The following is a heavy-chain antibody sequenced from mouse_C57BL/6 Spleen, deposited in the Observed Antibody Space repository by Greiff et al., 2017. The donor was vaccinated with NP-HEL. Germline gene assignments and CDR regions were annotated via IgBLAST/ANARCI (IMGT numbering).Heavy chain of an antibody. CDR1: GYSFTSYY. V-gene: IGHV1-66*01. Sequence: VQLQQSGPELVKPGASVKISCKASGYSFTSYYIHWVKQRPGQGLEWIGWIYPGSGNTKYNEKFKGKATLTADTSSSTAYMQLSSLTSEDSAVYYCAREGGGYDGPMDYWGQGTSVTVSS. J-gene: IGHJ4*01. CDR2: IYPGSGNT. CDR3: AREGGGYDGPMDY. D-gene: IGHD2-2*01.